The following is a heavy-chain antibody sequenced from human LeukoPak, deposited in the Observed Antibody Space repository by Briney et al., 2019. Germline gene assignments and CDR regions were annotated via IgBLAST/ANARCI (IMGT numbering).Heavy chain of an antibody. J-gene: IGHJ6*03. CDR1: GGSISSGGYY. CDR3: ARGGSSYYYYYYMDV. V-gene: IGHV4-31*03. Sequence: SQTLSLTCTVSGGSISSGGYYWSWIRQHPGKGLEWIGYIYYSGSTYYNPSLKSRVTISEDTSKNQFSLKLSSVTAADTAVYYCARGGSSYYYYYYMDVWGKGTTVTVSS. D-gene: IGHD6-6*01. CDR2: IYYSGST.